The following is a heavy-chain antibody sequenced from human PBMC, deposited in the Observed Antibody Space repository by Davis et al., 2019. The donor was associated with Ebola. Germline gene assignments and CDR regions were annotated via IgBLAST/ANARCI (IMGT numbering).Heavy chain of an antibody. CDR2: LYPSGST. V-gene: IGHV4-38-2*02. D-gene: IGHD2-2*02. Sequence: PSETLSLTCTVSGYSISSGYYWGWIRQLPGKGLEWIGSLYPSGSTYYNPPLKIPVTISVDTSKNQFSRKVSPVTAADTAVYYCAREPTAAIGVGDAFDIWGQGTMVTVSS. CDR3: AREPTAAIGVGDAFDI. J-gene: IGHJ3*02. CDR1: GYSISSGYY.